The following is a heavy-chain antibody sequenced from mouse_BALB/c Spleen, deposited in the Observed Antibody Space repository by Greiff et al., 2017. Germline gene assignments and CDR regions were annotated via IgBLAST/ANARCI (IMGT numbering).Heavy chain of an antibody. D-gene: IGHD2-4*01. V-gene: IGHV1-39*01. Sequence: VQLQQTGPELVKPGASVKISCKASGYSFTDYIMLWVKQSHGKSLEWIGNINPYYGSTSYNLKFKGKATLTVDKSSSTAYMQLNSLTSEDSAVYYCARRDYDEGYAMDYWGQGTSVTVSS. CDR1: GYSFTDYI. CDR3: ARRDYDEGYAMDY. CDR2: INPYYGST. J-gene: IGHJ4*01.